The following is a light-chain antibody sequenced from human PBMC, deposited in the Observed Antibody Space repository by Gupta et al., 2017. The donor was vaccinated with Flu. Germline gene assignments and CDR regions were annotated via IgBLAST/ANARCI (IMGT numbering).Light chain of an antibody. CDR2: LAS. Sequence: VTPGEPASISCTSSQSLLHNNGDNFLDWYLHKSVQSPQLLIYLASNRASGVPDRFSDSGSGTDFTLTVIRVVAEDVGVYYCRQTPPTPHTFDQGTKLEIK. CDR1: QSLLHNNGDNF. V-gene: IGKV2-28*01. J-gene: IGKJ2*01. CDR3: RQTPPTPHT.